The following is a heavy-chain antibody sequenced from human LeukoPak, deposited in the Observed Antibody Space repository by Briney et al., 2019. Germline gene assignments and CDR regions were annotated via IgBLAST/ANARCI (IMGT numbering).Heavy chain of an antibody. D-gene: IGHD4-17*01. CDR3: ATLGLRRDSDY. V-gene: IGHV3-66*03. CDR2: IYSDNT. J-gene: IGHJ4*02. CDR1: GFTVSSNS. Sequence: GGSLRLSCTVSGFTVSSNSMSWVRQAPGKGLEWVSFIYSDNTHYSDSVKGRFTISRDNSKNTLHMQMNSLRAEDTAVYYCATLGLRRDSDYWGQGTLVTVSS.